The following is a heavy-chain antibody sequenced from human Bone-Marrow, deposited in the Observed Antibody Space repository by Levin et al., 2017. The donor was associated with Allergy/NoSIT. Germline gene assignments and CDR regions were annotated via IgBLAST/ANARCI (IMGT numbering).Heavy chain of an antibody. Sequence: GGSLRLSCTVSGFTFSIYSINWVRQAPGKGLEWVSSISSSGSDMYYVDSVKGRFTISRDNAKNSLTLQMNSLRAEDTAVYYCARDMYSAWTMISFDYWGQGTLVTVSS. CDR1: GFTFSIYS. J-gene: IGHJ4*02. CDR2: ISSSGSDM. D-gene: IGHD1-26*01. CDR3: ARDMYSAWTMISFDY. V-gene: IGHV3-21*01.